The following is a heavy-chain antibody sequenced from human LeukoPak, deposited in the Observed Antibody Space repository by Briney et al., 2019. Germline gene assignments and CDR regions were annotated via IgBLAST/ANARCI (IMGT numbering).Heavy chain of an antibody. J-gene: IGHJ4*02. D-gene: IGHD5/OR15-5a*01. CDR1: RFTFSNFT. CDR3: ARQIGVSIDY. Sequence: GGSLRLSCAASRFTFSNFTLHWFRRAPAKGWEWVTFIRFDGSNEYYADSVRGRFTISRDNSKNTLYLQMSSLRPEDTAVYYCARQIGVSIDYWGQGTLVTVSS. V-gene: IGHV3-30*02. CDR2: IRFDGSNE.